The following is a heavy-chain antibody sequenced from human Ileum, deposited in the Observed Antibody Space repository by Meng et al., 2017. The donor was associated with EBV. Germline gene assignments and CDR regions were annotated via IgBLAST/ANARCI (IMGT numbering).Heavy chain of an antibody. CDR1: GDSISSNNW. CDR2: IYHSGST. J-gene: IGHJ4*02. CDR3: ASGRDYAWHS. V-gene: IGHV4-4*02. Sequence: QGPWKGSGPGLAKPSGTLSLPCAVPGDSISSNNWWSWVRQPPGKGLEWIGEIYHSGSTNYNPSFKSRVTMSVDKSKNQISLNLSSVTAADTAVYYCASGRDYAWHSWGRGTLVTVSS. D-gene: IGHD4-17*01.